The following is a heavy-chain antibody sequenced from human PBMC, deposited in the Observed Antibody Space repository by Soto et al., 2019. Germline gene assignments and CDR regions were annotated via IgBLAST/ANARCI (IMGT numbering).Heavy chain of an antibody. J-gene: IGHJ4*02. D-gene: IGHD2-15*01. Sequence: QLQLQESGPGLVKPSETLSLTCTVSGGSISSSSYYWGWIRQPPGKGLEWIGSIYYSGSTYYNPSLKSRVTISVDTSKNQFSLKLSSVTAADTAVYYCASYCSGGSCFHFDYWGQGTLVTVSS. V-gene: IGHV4-39*01. CDR2: IYYSGST. CDR3: ASYCSGGSCFHFDY. CDR1: GGSISSSSYY.